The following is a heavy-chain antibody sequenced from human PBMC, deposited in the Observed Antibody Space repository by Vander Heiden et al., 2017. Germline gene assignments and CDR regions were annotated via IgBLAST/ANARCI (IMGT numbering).Heavy chain of an antibody. V-gene: IGHV1-69*01. D-gene: IGHD2-21*02. CDR1: GGPFSSYA. J-gene: IGHJ6*02. CDR3: ARAYCGGDCYSFYYGMDV. CDR2: IIPIFGTA. Sequence: QVQLVQSGAEVKKPGSSVKVSCKASGGPFSSYAISWVRQAPGQGLEWMGGIIPIFGTANYAQKFQGRVTITADESTSTAYMELGSLRSEDTAVYYCARAYCGGDCYSFYYGMDVWGQGTTVTVSS.